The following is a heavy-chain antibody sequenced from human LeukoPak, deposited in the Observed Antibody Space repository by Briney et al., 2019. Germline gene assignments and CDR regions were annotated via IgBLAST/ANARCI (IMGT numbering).Heavy chain of an antibody. CDR2: IIPIFGIA. CDR3: ASARGTGTTEAYTAKCLVPFDY. D-gene: IGHD1-1*01. CDR1: GGTFSCYA. J-gene: IGHJ4*02. Sequence: SVKVSCQASGGTFSCYAISWVRQAPGQGLEWMGRIIPIFGIANYAQKFQGRVTITADKYTSTAYMELSGLRSEDTAVYYCASARGTGTTEAYTAKCLVPFDYTCRGTVLTVSS. V-gene: IGHV1-69*10.